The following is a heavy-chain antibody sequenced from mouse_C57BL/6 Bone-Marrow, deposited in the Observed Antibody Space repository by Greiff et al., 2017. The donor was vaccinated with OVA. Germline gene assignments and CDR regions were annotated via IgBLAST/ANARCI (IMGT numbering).Heavy chain of an antibody. CDR1: GIAFSSYW. CDR2: INPDSSTI. D-gene: IGHD2-13*01. CDR3: ARLRLRYFDF. Sequence: EVQRVESGGGLVQPGGSLKLSCAASGIAFSSYWMSWVRRAPGKGLEWIGDINPDSSTINSAPTLKDKFIISRDNAKNTLYLQMSKVSSEDTALYYCARLRLRYFDFWGTGTTVTVSS. V-gene: IGHV4-1*01. J-gene: IGHJ1*03.